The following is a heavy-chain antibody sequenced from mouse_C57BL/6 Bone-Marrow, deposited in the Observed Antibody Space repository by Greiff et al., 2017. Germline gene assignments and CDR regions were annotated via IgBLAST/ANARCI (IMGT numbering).Heavy chain of an antibody. CDR3: ARGVGYGSDYDY. Sequence: QVQLKQPGAELVRPGTSVKLSCKASGYTFTSYWMHWVKQRPGQGLEWIGVIDPSDSYTNYNQKFKGKATLTVDTSSSTAYMQLSSLSSEDSAVYYCARGVGYGSDYDYWGQGTTLTVSS. CDR2: IDPSDSYT. D-gene: IGHD2-13*01. CDR1: GYTFTSYW. V-gene: IGHV1-59*01. J-gene: IGHJ2*01.